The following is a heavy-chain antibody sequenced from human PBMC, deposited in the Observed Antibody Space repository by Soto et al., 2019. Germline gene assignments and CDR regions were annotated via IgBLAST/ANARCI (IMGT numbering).Heavy chain of an antibody. J-gene: IGHJ6*02. D-gene: IGHD3-3*01. CDR2: IYDGSNK. Sequence: QVQLVESGGGVVQPGRSLRLSCAASGFTFSSYGMHWVRQAPGKGLEWVAVIYDGSNKYYADTVKGRFTISRDNSKNTVYLQMNSLRAEDTAVYYCAKEVWSGPMDVWGQGTTVTVSS. V-gene: IGHV3-30*18. CDR1: GFTFSSYG. CDR3: AKEVWSGPMDV.